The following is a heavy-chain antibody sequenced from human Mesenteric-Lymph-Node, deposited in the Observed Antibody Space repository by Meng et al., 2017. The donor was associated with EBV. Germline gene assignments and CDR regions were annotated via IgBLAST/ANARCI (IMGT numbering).Heavy chain of an antibody. D-gene: IGHD3-22*01. Sequence: QVQLVQSGDEGEKPGATVKVSCKGSAYSHSGYYLHWVRQAPGQGLEWMGRINPRSGATSYAEKFQGRLAMTGDTSVSTAYMELASLRSDDTAVYFCSHTDYFDNTGHHWGQGTLVTVSS. CDR3: SHTDYFDNTGHH. CDR2: INPRSGAT. CDR1: AYSHSGYY. J-gene: IGHJ4*02. V-gene: IGHV1-2*06.